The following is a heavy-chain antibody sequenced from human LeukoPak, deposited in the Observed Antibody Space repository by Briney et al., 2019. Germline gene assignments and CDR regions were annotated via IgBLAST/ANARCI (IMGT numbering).Heavy chain of an antibody. V-gene: IGHV3-53*01. CDR3: ARISSWYRPFDY. CDR2: IYRGGST. Sequence: GGSLRLSCAASGFTVSSNYMSWVRQAPGKGLEWVSVIYRGGSTYYADSVKGRFTISRDNSKNTLYLQMNSLRAEDTAVYYRARISSWYRPFDYWGQGTLVTVSS. CDR1: GFTVSSNY. J-gene: IGHJ4*02. D-gene: IGHD6-13*01.